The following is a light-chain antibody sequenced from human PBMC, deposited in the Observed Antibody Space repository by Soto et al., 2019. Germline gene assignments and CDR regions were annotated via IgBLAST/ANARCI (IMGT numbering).Light chain of an antibody. V-gene: IGKV1-5*03. J-gene: IGKJ1*01. CDR3: QQYENYWT. CDR2: KAS. CDR1: QSISVW. Sequence: DIQMSQSPSTLSASVGDRVTITCRASQSISVWLAWYQQKPGKAPKLLIYKASTLKSGVPSRFSGSGSGTEFTLTISSLQPDDFATYYCQQYENYWTFGQGTKVDIK.